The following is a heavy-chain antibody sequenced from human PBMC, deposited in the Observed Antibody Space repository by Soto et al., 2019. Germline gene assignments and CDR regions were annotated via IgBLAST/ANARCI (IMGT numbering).Heavy chain of an antibody. J-gene: IGHJ5*02. V-gene: IGHV1-69*06. Sequence: SVKVSCKASGGTFSCYAISWVRQAPGQGLEWMGGIIPVFGTANYAQKFQGRVTITADKSTSTVYMELSSLRSEDTAVYYCARALVPYREFNWFDPWGQGTMVTVYS. CDR2: IIPVFGTA. D-gene: IGHD3-10*01. CDR1: GGTFSCYA. CDR3: ARALVPYREFNWFDP.